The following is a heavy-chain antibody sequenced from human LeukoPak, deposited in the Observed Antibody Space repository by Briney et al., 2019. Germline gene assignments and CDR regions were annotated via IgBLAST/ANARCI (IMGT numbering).Heavy chain of an antibody. J-gene: IGHJ4*02. Sequence: GTPLRLSCAASGFTFSSFGMNWVRQAAGKGLECVSYIGSGSSAIYYADSVKGRFTISRDNAKNSLFLQMNSLRDEDAAVYYCARASRSGYDYWGQGTLVTVSS. D-gene: IGHD3-22*01. CDR3: ARASRSGYDY. CDR2: IGSGSSAI. CDR1: GFTFSSFG. V-gene: IGHV3-48*02.